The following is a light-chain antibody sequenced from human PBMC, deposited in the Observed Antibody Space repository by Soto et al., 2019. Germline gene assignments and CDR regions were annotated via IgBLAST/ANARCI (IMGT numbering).Light chain of an antibody. V-gene: IGLV2-8*01. CDR3: SSFAGSNTV. Sequence: QSALTQPPSASGSPGQSVTISCTGTSSDVGAYNYVSWYQRHPGKGPKLMIYEVSKRTSGAPDRFSGSKSGNTASLTVSGLQAEDEADYYCSSFAGSNTVFGGGTKVTVL. CDR2: EVS. CDR1: SSDVGAYNY. J-gene: IGLJ2*01.